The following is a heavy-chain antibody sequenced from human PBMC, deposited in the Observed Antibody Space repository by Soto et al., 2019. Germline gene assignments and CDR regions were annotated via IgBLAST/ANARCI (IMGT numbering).Heavy chain of an antibody. CDR3: AKVKGAAARDY. D-gene: IGHD2-2*01. CDR2: VSDSGGST. CDR1: GFTFSSYG. V-gene: IGHV3-23*01. Sequence: EVQLLESGGGLVQPGGSLRLSCAASGFTFSSYGMSWVRQAPGKGLEWVSAVSDSGGSTYYADSVKGRFTISRDNSKNTLYLQMSSLRAEDTAVYYCAKVKGAAARDYWGQGTLVTVSS. J-gene: IGHJ4*02.